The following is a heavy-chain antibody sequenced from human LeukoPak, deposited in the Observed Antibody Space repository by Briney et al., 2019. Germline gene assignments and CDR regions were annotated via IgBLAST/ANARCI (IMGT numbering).Heavy chain of an antibody. CDR3: ARDGAAAAGRYFDY. J-gene: IGHJ4*02. Sequence: PGGSLRLSCAASGSTFSGYSMNWVRQAPGKGLEWVSSISTTRAYIFYADSVKRRLTTRRDNAKSSQYLEMNSLRAEDTAVYYCARDGAAAAGRYFDYWGQGSLVTVSS. CDR1: GSTFSGYS. V-gene: IGHV3-21*01. CDR2: ISTTRAYI. D-gene: IGHD6-13*01.